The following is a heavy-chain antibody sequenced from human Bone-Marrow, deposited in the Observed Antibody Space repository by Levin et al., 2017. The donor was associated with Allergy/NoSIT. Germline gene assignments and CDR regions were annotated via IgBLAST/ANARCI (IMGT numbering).Heavy chain of an antibody. Sequence: ASVKVSCKASGYTFTGYYMHWVRQAPGQGLEWMGWINPNSGGTNYAQKFQGRVTMTRDTSISTAYMELSRLRSDDTAVYYCARDGESSSWPFDYWGQGTLVTVSS. J-gene: IGHJ4*02. V-gene: IGHV1-2*02. CDR2: INPNSGGT. D-gene: IGHD6-13*01. CDR1: GYTFTGYY. CDR3: ARDGESSSWPFDY.